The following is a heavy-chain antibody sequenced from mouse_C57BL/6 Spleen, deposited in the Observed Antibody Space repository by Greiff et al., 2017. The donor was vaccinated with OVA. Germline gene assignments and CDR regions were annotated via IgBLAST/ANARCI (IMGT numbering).Heavy chain of an antibody. J-gene: IGHJ2*01. V-gene: IGHV5-16*01. CDR1: GFTFSDYY. CDR2: INYDGSST. D-gene: IGHD2-4*01. Sequence: EVQVVESEGGLVQPGSSMKLSCTASGFTFSDYYMAWVRQVPEKGLEWVANINYDGSSTYYLDSLKSRFIISRDNAKNILYLQMSSLKSEDTATYYCARREGKNDYDGYYFDYWGQGTTLTVSS. CDR3: ARREGKNDYDGYYFDY.